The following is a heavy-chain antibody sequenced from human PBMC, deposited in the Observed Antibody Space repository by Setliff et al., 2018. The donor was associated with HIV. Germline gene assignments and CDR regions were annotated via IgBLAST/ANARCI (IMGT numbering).Heavy chain of an antibody. D-gene: IGHD2-2*01. CDR1: GDSISTDNYH. CDR3: ARGSDCDATTCGDYYYMDV. V-gene: IGHV4-39*07. CDR2: TANT. Sequence: SETLSLTCTVSGDSISTDNYHWGWIRQPPGKGLEWIGHTANTDYNPSLKSRVTVSVDTSKNQLSLTLTSVTAADTAVYYCARGSDCDATTCGDYYYMDVWGKGTTVTVSS. J-gene: IGHJ6*03.